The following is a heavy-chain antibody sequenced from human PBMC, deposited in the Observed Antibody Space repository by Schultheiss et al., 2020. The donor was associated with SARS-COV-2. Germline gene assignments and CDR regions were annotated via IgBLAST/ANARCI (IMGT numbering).Heavy chain of an antibody. Sequence: GGSLRLSCAASGFTFSGYAMQWVRQAPGKGLEWVTVISYDGSKEYYADSVKGRFTISRDNSKNTLYLQMNSLRAGDTAVYYCARDLRRGGYYYYGMDVWGQGTTVTVSS. CDR3: ARDLRRGGYYYYGMDV. CDR1: GFTFSGYA. J-gene: IGHJ6*02. D-gene: IGHD3-16*01. V-gene: IGHV3-30-3*01. CDR2: ISYDGSKE.